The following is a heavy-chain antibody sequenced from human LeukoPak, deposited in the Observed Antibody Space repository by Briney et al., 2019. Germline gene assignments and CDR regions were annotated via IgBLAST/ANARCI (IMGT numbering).Heavy chain of an antibody. J-gene: IGHJ6*03. CDR2: MSPNSGNT. Sequence: ASVKVSCKASGYTFTSYDINWVRQATGQGLEWMGWMSPNSGNTGYAQKFQGRVTMTRNTSISTAYMELSSLRSEDTAVYYCARGSGYRGYGSGKRRAYYYYMDVWGKGTTVTVSS. V-gene: IGHV1-8*01. D-gene: IGHD3-10*01. CDR1: GYTFTSYD. CDR3: ARGSGYRGYGSGKRRAYYYYMDV.